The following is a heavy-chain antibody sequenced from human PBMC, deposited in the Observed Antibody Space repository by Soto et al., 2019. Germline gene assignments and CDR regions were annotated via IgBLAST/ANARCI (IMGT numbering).Heavy chain of an antibody. CDR2: INPDGSAK. V-gene: IGHV3-7*01. CDR1: GFTFSTSW. Sequence: QSGGSLRLSCAASGFTFSTSWMDWVRQTPGKGLEWVANINPDGSAKNYVDSVKGRFTLSRDNAKNSLFLQMSSLTAEDSGLYFCSRYLDFWGRGTLVTVSS. J-gene: IGHJ4*02. CDR3: SRYLDF.